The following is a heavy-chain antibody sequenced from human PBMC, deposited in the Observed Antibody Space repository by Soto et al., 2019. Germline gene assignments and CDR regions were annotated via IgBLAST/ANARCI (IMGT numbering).Heavy chain of an antibody. CDR1: GFTFSDYY. D-gene: IGHD1-26*01. Sequence: GGSLRLSCVASGFTFSDYYMSWIRQAPGKGLEWVSYISSSSSYTNYADSVKGRFTISRDNAKNSLYLQMNSLRAEDTAVYYCARASSSGSYYAFDIWGQGTMVTVSS. CDR3: ARASSSGSYYAFDI. V-gene: IGHV3-11*06. J-gene: IGHJ3*02. CDR2: ISSSSSYT.